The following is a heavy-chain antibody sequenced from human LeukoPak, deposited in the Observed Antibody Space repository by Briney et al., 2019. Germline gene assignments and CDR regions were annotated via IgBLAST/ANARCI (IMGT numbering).Heavy chain of an antibody. V-gene: IGHV1-2*02. Sequence: ASVKVSCKASGYTFSDYYIHWVRQAPGQGLEWMGWISPKSGGTNYAQNFQGRVTITRDTSINTAYMGLSRLRPDDTAVYYCARQNYDFDFDSRGQGALVTVSS. D-gene: IGHD3-3*01. CDR2: ISPKSGGT. J-gene: IGHJ4*02. CDR3: ARQNYDFDFDS. CDR1: GYTFSDYY.